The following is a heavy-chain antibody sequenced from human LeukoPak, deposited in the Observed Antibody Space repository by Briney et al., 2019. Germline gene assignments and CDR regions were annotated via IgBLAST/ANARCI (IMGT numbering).Heavy chain of an antibody. J-gene: IGHJ3*02. D-gene: IGHD2-15*01. CDR2: ISSNGGST. Sequence: GGSLRLSCSASGFTFSNYAMYWVRQAPGKGLEYVSAISSNGGSTYYADSVKGRFTISRDNSKNTLYLQMSSLRAEDTAVYYCVKALGYCSGGSCLAFDIWGQGTMVTVSS. CDR3: VKALGYCSGGSCLAFDI. V-gene: IGHV3-64D*06. CDR1: GFTFSNYA.